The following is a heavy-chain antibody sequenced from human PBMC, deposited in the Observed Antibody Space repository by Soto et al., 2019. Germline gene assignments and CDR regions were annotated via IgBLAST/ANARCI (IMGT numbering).Heavy chain of an antibody. V-gene: IGHV4-59*12. CDR1: GGSISDYH. CDR2: IYDSTIT. Sequence: SETLSLICTVSGGSISDYHWSWIRQPPGKGLEWIGYIYDSTITNYNPSLKSRVTISVDKSKNQFSLKLSSVTAADTAVYYCARIAAAGNNFDYWGQGTLVTVSS. J-gene: IGHJ4*02. CDR3: ARIAAAGNNFDY. D-gene: IGHD6-13*01.